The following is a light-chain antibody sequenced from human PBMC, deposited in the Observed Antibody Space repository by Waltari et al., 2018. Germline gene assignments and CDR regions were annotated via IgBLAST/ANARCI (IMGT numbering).Light chain of an antibody. CDR2: GAS. CDR1: QSINSN. Sequence: EIVMTQSPATLSVSPGERATLSCRANQSINSNLAWYQQKPGQAPRLLIYGASTRATAIPARFSGRGSGTEFTLTISSLQSEDFAVYYCQHYNNWPPYTFGQGTKLEIK. CDR3: QHYNNWPPYT. V-gene: IGKV3-15*01. J-gene: IGKJ2*01.